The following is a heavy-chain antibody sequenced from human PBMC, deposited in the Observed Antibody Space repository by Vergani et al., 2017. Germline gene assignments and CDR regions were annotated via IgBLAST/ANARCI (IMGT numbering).Heavy chain of an antibody. Sequence: QVKLQESGPGLLKPSQTLSLTCTVSGESIRSSSHYWSWIRQPAGKGPEWIGHFHTGGSTDLNPSFTSRVAISVDTSKSQFSLKLNAVTVADTAVYYCARSRPYCTSGSCPAIWGQGTLVTVSS. CDR2: FHTGGST. V-gene: IGHV4-61*02. J-gene: IGHJ4*02. CDR1: GESIRSSSHY. D-gene: IGHD2-15*01. CDR3: ARSRPYCTSGSCPAI.